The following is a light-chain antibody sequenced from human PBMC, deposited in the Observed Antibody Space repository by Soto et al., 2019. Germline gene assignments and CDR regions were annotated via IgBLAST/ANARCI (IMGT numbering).Light chain of an antibody. CDR2: DAS. Sequence: EIVLTQSPATLSLSPGERATLSCRASQSVSSYLAWYQQKPGQAPRLLIYDASNRATGIPARFSGSGSGTEFNLTISSLQSEDFGVYYCQQRSNWPPWTFGQGTKVDIK. V-gene: IGKV3-11*01. J-gene: IGKJ1*01. CDR3: QQRSNWPPWT. CDR1: QSVSSY.